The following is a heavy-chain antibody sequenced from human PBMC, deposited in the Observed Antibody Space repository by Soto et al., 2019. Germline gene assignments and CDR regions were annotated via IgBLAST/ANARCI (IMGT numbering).Heavy chain of an antibody. D-gene: IGHD5-18*01. Sequence: GGSLRLSCTASGFTFGDYAMSWFRQAPGKGLEWVGFIRSKAYGGTTEYAASVKGRFTISSDDSKSIAYLQMNSLNTEDTAVYYCTRRYRYMTFDYWGQGTLVTVSS. V-gene: IGHV3-49*03. CDR1: GFTFGDYA. CDR3: TRRYRYMTFDY. CDR2: IRSKAYGGTT. J-gene: IGHJ4*02.